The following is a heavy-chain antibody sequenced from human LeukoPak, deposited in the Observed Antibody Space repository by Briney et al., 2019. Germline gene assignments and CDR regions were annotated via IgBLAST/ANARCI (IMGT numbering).Heavy chain of an antibody. CDR1: GFTFSNYW. D-gene: IGHD3-9*01. CDR2: IKGDGSHT. CDR3: VRDWDHFDFDS. J-gene: IGHJ5*01. V-gene: IGHV3-74*01. Sequence: GGSLRLSCAASGFTFSNYWMHWVRQAPGKGLVWVSRIKGDGSHTIYADSIKGRFTISRDNAKNTLYLQMKSLRAEDTAVYYCVRDWDHFDFDSWGLGTLVTVSS.